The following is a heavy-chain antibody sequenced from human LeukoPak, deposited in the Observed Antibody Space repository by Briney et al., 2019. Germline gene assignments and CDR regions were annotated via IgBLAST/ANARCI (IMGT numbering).Heavy chain of an antibody. D-gene: IGHD1-1*01. CDR2: INQGGRES. J-gene: IGHJ4*02. CDR3: ARAATTGTVDY. Sequence: GGSLRLSCAASGFTFSGSAMHWVRQASGKGLEWGANINQGGRESYCVDSVEGRFTISRDNAKNSLYLQMDSLRAEDTAVFYCARAATTGTVDYWGQGTLVTVSS. CDR1: GFTFSGSA. V-gene: IGHV3-7*02.